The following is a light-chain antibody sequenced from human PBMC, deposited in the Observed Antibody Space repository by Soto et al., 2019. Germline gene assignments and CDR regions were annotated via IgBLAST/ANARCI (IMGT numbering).Light chain of an antibody. CDR3: QQYNNWPPIT. CDR2: DTS. CDR1: QSVSIN. J-gene: IGKJ5*01. Sequence: EIVMTQSPATLSVSPGERATLSCRASQSVSINLAWYQQKPGQAPRLVIYDTSTRATGIPARLSGSGSGTEFTLTISSLQSEDFATYYCQQYNNWPPITFGQGTRLEIK. V-gene: IGKV3-15*01.